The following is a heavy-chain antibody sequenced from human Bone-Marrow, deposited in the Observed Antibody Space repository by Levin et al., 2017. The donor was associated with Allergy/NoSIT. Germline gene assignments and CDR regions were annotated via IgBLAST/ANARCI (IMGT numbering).Heavy chain of an antibody. CDR2: ISYDGSNK. V-gene: IGHV3-30-3*01. D-gene: IGHD3-9*01. CDR1: GFTFSSYA. CDR3: ARVTYYDILTGYYNMGGFGILDY. Sequence: GGSLRLSCAASGFTFSSYAMHWVRQAPGKGLEWVAVISYDGSNKYYADSVKGRFTISRDNSKNTLYLQMNSLRAEDTAVYYCARVTYYDILTGYYNMGGFGILDYWGQGTLVTVSS. J-gene: IGHJ4*02.